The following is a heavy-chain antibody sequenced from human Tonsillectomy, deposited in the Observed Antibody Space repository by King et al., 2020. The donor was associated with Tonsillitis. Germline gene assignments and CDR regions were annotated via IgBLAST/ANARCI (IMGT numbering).Heavy chain of an antibody. CDR3: ARHHGSRVGAFDI. CDR1: GGSISSYY. J-gene: IGHJ3*02. Sequence: QLQESGPGLVKPSETLSLTCTVSGGSISSYYWSWIRQPPGKGLEWIGYIYYSGSTNYNPSLKSRVTISVDTSKNRFSLKLSSVTAADTAVYYCARHHGSRVGAFDIWGQGTMVTVSS. CDR2: IYYSGST. V-gene: IGHV4-59*08. D-gene: IGHD1-26*01.